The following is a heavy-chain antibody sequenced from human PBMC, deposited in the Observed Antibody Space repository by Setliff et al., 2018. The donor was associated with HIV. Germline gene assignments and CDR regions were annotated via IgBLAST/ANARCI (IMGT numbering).Heavy chain of an antibody. CDR3: ARPHSGRGGGAYFDP. Sequence: PSETLSLTCTASGDSITSGHFYWGWIRQAPGKGLEWIGNILDGRVTFFNPSLRGRVTISVDASKNQFSLNLRSVTAADSAVYHGARPHSGRGGGAYFDPWGQGILVTVSS. CDR1: GDSITSGHFY. D-gene: IGHD6-19*01. J-gene: IGHJ5*02. V-gene: IGHV4-39*01. CDR2: ILDGRVT.